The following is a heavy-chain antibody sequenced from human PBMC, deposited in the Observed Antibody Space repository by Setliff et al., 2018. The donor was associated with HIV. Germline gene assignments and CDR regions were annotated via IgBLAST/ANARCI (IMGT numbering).Heavy chain of an antibody. J-gene: IGHJ4*02. Sequence: SETLSLTCAVSGYSISSGFYWGWIRQPPGKGLEWIGSIYHSGSTYYNPSLRSRVTISVDTSKNQFSLKLSSVTAADTAVYYCARLSGLPGVWANDHWGQGTLVTVSS. V-gene: IGHV4-38-2*01. CDR1: GYSISSGFY. CDR3: ARLSGLPGVWANDH. D-gene: IGHD3-10*01. CDR2: IYHSGST.